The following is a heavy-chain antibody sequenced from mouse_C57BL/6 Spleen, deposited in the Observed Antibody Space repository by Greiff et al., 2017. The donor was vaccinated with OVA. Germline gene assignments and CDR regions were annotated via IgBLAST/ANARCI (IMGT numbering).Heavy chain of an antibody. CDR1: GYTFTDYE. CDR3: TRGTYYSNYDAMDY. V-gene: IGHV1-15*01. Sequence: VKLQESGAELVRPGASVTLSCKASGYTFTDYEMHWVKQTPVHGLEWIGAIDPETGGTAYNQKFKGKSILTADKSSSTAYMELRSLTSEDSAVYYCTRGTYYSNYDAMDYWGQGTSVTVSS. CDR2: IDPETGGT. D-gene: IGHD2-5*01. J-gene: IGHJ4*01.